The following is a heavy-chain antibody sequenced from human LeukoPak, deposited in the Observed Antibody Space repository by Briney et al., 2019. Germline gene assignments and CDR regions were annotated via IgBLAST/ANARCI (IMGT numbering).Heavy chain of an antibody. D-gene: IGHD3-22*01. CDR1: GFTFSDYY. V-gene: IGHV3-11*04. J-gene: IGHJ4*02. CDR3: AKKRMDQWFYKASFDY. CDR2: ISSSGGTI. Sequence: GSLRLSCAASGFTFSDYYMTWIRQAPGKALEWVSFISSSGGTIKYADSVKGRFTISRDNAEDSLYLQMNSLRAEDTAVYYCAKKRMDQWFYKASFDYWGRGTLVTVAS.